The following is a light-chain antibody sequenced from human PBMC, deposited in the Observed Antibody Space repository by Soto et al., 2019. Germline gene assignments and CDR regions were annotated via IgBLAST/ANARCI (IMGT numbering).Light chain of an antibody. CDR1: QSLLHSSGNNY. J-gene: IGKJ5*01. Sequence: DIVMTQSPLSLPVTPGEPASMSCRSSQSLLHSSGNNYLDWYVQKPGQSPQLLIYWGSSRASGVPYRFSGSGSGTDFTLKISRVEAEDVGIYYCMKGQKTTITFVQCIRLEIK. V-gene: IGKV2-28*01. CDR3: MKGQKTTIT. CDR2: WGS.